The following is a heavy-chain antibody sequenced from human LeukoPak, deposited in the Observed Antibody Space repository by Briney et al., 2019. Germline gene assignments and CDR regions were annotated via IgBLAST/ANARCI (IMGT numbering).Heavy chain of an antibody. CDR1: GFTFNNAW. J-gene: IGHJ4*02. CDR2: IKSKTNGGTT. CDR3: TTCLLAYSFDY. Sequence: GGSLRLSCAASGFTFNNAWMSWVRQVPGKGLEWVGRIKSKTNGGTTDYAAPVKGRFTISRDDSKNTLYLQMNSLKTEDTAVYYCTTCLLAYSFDYWGQGTLVTVSS. D-gene: IGHD2-15*01. V-gene: IGHV3-15*01.